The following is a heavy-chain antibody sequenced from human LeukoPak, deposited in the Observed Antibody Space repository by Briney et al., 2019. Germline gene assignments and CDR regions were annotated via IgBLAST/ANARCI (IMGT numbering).Heavy chain of an antibody. D-gene: IGHD6-19*01. CDR1: GYTFTSYG. J-gene: IGHJ5*02. CDR2: INPNSGGT. CDR3: ARANGYSSGYRFDP. V-gene: IGHV1-2*04. Sequence: GVSVKVSCKASGYTFTSYGISWVRQAPGQGLEWMGWINPNSGGTNYAQKFQGWVTMTRDTSISTAYMELSRLRSDDTAVYYCARANGYSSGYRFDPWGQGTLVTVSS.